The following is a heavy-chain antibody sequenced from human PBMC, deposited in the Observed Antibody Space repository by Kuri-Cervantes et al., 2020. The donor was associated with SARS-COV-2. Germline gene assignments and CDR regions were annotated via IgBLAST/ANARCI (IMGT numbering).Heavy chain of an antibody. CDR3: ARGYSSGLRPYDAFDI. V-gene: IGHV1-69*13. CDR1: GGTFSSYA. Sequence: SVKVSCKASGGTFSSYAISWVRQAPGQGLEWMGGIIPIFGTANYAQKFQGRVTITADESTCTAYMELSSLRSEDTAVYYCARGYSSGLRPYDAFDIWGQGTMVTVSS. D-gene: IGHD6-19*01. CDR2: IIPIFGTA. J-gene: IGHJ3*02.